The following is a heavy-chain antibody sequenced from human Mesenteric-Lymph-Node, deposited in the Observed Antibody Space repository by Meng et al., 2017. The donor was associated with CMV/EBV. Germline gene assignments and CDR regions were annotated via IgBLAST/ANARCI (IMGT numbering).Heavy chain of an antibody. Sequence: SVKVSCKASSYNFTSYGISWVRQAPGQGLEWMGGIIPIFGTANYAQKFQGRVTITTDESTSTAYMELSSLRSEDTAVYYCARDMGSFGGDAFDIWGQGTMVTVSS. V-gene: IGHV1-69*05. CDR2: IIPIFGTA. CDR1: SYNFTSYG. J-gene: IGHJ3*02. D-gene: IGHD3-10*01. CDR3: ARDMGSFGGDAFDI.